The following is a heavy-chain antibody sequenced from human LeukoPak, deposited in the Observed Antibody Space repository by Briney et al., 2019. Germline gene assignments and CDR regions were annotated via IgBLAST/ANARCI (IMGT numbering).Heavy chain of an antibody. V-gene: IGHV1-69*02. J-gene: IGHJ4*02. CDR3: ASEYCSGGSCYPVDY. CDR2: IIPILGIA. CDR1: GGTFSSYT. D-gene: IGHD2-15*01. Sequence: GASVKVSCKPSGGTFSSYTISWVRQAPGQGREWMGRIIPILGIANYAQKFQGSVTITADKSTSTAYMKLSSLRSADTAVYYCASEYCSGGSCYPVDYWGQGTLVTVSS.